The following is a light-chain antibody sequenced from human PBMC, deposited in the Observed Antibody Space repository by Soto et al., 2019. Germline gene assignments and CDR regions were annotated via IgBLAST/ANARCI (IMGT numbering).Light chain of an antibody. Sequence: EIVLTQSPGTLSLSPGERATLSCRASQSVSSYYLAWYQQKPGQAPRLLIYAASSRATGIPDRFSGGGSGTDFTLTISRLEPEDFAVYYCQQCGSSPWTFGQGTKLDIK. CDR2: AAS. CDR3: QQCGSSPWT. CDR1: QSVSSYY. V-gene: IGKV3-20*01. J-gene: IGKJ1*01.